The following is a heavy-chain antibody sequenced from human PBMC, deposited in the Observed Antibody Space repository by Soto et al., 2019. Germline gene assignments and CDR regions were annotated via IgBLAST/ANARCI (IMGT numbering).Heavy chain of an antibody. D-gene: IGHD1-1*01. CDR3: ARLGTTGTIDY. CDR1: GGSISSYY. V-gene: IGHV4-59*08. J-gene: IGHJ4*02. CDR2: IYYSGST. Sequence: PSETLSLTCTVSGGSISSYYWSWIRQPPGKGLEWIGYIYYSGSTNYNPSLKSRVTISVDTSKNQFSLKLNSMTAADTAVYYCARLGTTGTIDYWGQGTLVTVSS.